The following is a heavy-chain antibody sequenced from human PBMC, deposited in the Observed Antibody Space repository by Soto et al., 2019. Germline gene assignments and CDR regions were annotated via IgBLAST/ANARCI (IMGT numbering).Heavy chain of an antibody. J-gene: IGHJ4*02. D-gene: IGHD1-26*01. CDR1: GASITYGGYS. Sequence: PSETLSLTCTVSGASITYGGYSWSWIRQTPGKGLEWIGYINHLETTFYNPSFESRLTLSIDRAKNQFSLKLHSMSAADRAVCFCARGGGSDSFDYWGQGSLVTVSS. CDR3: ARGGGSDSFDY. CDR2: INHLETT. V-gene: IGHV4-30-2*01.